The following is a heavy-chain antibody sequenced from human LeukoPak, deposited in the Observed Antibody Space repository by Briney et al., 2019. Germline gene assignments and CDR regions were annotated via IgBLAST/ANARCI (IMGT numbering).Heavy chain of an antibody. J-gene: IGHJ5*02. CDR2: IYYSGST. CDR1: GGSISSGDYY. D-gene: IGHD3-9*01. Sequence: PSETLSLTCTVSGGSISSGDYYWSWIRQPQGKGLEWIGYIYYSGSTYYNPSLKGRVTISVDTSKNQFSLKLSSVTAADTAVYYCARETYYDILTGYYWFDPWGQGTLLTVSS. CDR3: ARETYYDILTGYYWFDP. V-gene: IGHV4-30-4*08.